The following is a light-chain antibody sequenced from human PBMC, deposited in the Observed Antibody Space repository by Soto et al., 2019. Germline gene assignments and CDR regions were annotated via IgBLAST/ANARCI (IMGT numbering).Light chain of an antibody. J-gene: IGKJ1*01. V-gene: IGKV1-6*01. Sequence: AIQMIQSPSSLPAAVGDTVTITCRASQDIRDDLTWYQQKGGKAPKLLIYAASRLQGGVPSRFSGSISGTVFTLTISSLQPEDFATYYCLQDYDFPRTFGQGTKVDIK. CDR1: QDIRDD. CDR3: LQDYDFPRT. CDR2: AAS.